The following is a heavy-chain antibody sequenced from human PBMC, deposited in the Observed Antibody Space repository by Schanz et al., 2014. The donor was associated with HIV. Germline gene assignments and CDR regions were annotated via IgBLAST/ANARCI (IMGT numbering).Heavy chain of an antibody. V-gene: IGHV1-18*01. J-gene: IGHJ4*02. CDR2: ISAYNGNT. Sequence: QVQLVQSGAEVKKPGASVKVSCKASGYTFTSYGINWVRQAPGQGLEWMGWISAYNGNTNYAQKLQGRVTMTTDTATSKDYMDLRSLRPDGTAVYYCARGAAEMATMTPWRYWGQGTLVTVSS. CDR3: ARGAAEMATMTPWRY. D-gene: IGHD5-12*01. CDR1: GYTFTSYG.